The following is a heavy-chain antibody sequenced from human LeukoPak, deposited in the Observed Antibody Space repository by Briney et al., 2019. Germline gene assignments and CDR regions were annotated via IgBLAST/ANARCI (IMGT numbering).Heavy chain of an antibody. CDR2: IYYSGSN. V-gene: IGHV4-59*01. D-gene: IGHD6-13*01. CDR3: ARALQPGVYAFDI. J-gene: IGHJ3*02. Sequence: PSETLSLTCTVSGVSISSYYWTWIRQPPGEGLEWIGYIYYSGSNNYNPSLKSRVTISVDTSKDQFSLKLSSVTAADTAVYYCARALQPGVYAFDIWGQGTMVTVSS. CDR1: GVSISSYY.